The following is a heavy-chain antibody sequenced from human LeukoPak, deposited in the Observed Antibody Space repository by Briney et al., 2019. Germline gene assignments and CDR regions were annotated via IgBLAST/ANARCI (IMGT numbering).Heavy chain of an antibody. D-gene: IGHD3-16*02. CDR1: GFTFSTYA. CDR3: AREGDSRWGELSP. J-gene: IGHJ1*01. CDR2: IWYDGSEQ. Sequence: LGGSLRLSCAASGFTFSTYAIHWVRQAPGKGLEWVAVIWYDGSEQYYADSVKGRFIISRDNSKSTSDLQMNSLRAEDTAVYYCAREGDSRWGELSPWGQGTLVTVSA. V-gene: IGHV3-33*01.